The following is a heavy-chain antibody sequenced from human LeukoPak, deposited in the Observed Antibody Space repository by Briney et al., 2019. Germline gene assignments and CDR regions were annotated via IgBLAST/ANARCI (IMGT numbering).Heavy chain of an antibody. D-gene: IGHD3-22*01. CDR1: GGSVSSGSYY. J-gene: IGHJ6*02. CDR3: ARGVTYYYDSSGSSKYYYYYGMDV. Sequence: PSETLSLTCTVSGGSVSSGSYYWSWIRQPPGKGLEWIGYIYYSGSTNYNPSLKSRVTISVGTSKNQFSLKLSSVTAADTAVYYCARGVTYYYDSSGSSKYYYYYGMDVWGQGTTVTVSS. V-gene: IGHV4-61*01. CDR2: IYYSGST.